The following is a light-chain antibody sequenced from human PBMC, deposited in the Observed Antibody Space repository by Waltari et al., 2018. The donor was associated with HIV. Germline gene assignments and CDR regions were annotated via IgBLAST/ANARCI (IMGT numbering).Light chain of an antibody. CDR1: SSDVGGYNF. J-gene: IGLJ1*01. CDR2: EDS. Sequence: QSALTQPASVSGSPGQPITISCTGTSSDVGGYNFVSWYQQYPGKAPKLMIYEDSNRPSGVSDRFSGSKSANTASLTISGLRAEDEADYYCISYTTSSTPYVLGTGTTVTVL. CDR3: ISYTTSSTPYV. V-gene: IGLV2-14*01.